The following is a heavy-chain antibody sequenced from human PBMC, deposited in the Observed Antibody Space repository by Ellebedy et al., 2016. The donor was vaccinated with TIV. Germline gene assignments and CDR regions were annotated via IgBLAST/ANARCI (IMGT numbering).Heavy chain of an antibody. CDR2: INPNSGGT. D-gene: IGHD6-13*01. CDR1: GYTFSNYF. J-gene: IGHJ5*02. V-gene: IGHV1-2*04. CDR3: ARGISGRSWYFSYNWFDP. Sequence: AASVKVSCKASGYTFSNYFMHWARQAPGQGLEWMGWINPNSGGTNYAQKFQGWVTMTRDTSISTAYMELSRLRSDDTAVYYCARGISGRSWYFSYNWFDPWGQGTLVTVSS.